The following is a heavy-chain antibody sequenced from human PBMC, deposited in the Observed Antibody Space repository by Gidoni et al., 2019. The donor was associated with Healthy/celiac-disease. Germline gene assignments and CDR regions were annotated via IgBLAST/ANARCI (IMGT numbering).Heavy chain of an antibody. CDR2: ISYDGSNK. V-gene: IGHV3-30-3*01. D-gene: IGHD1-1*01. Sequence: VRQAPGKGLEWVAVISYDGSNKYYADSVKGRFTISRDNSKNTLYLQMNSLRAEDTAVYYCAREGAYNWNDGGGFDWGQGTLVTVSS. CDR3: AREGAYNWNDGGGFD. J-gene: IGHJ4*02.